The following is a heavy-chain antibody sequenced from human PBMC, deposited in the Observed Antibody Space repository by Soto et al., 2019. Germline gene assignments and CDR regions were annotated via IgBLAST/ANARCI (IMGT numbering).Heavy chain of an antibody. D-gene: IGHD3-9*01. Sequence: QVQLQESGPGLVRPSQTLSLTCTLSGDSISSDGYYWSWIRQRPGKGLEWIGDFYYSGTTSYYPSLRSRLTISVDTSKNQFSLRLSSVTATDKAVYYCARRHDILTGSDSFDVWGRGTLVTVSS. CDR3: ARRHDILTGSDSFDV. CDR1: GDSISSDGYY. V-gene: IGHV4-31*03. CDR2: FYYSGTT. J-gene: IGHJ3*01.